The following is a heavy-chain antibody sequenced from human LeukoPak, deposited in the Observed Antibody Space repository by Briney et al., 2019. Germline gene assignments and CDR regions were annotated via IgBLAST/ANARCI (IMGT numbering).Heavy chain of an antibody. D-gene: IGHD6-25*01. CDR2: IYYSGST. CDR3: ARDANPIAAATYNWFDP. J-gene: IGHJ5*02. Sequence: SETLSLTCTVSGGSISSSSYYWGWIRQPPGKGLEWIGSIYYSGSTYYNPSLKSRVNMSVDTSKNQFSLKLRSVTDADTAVYYCARDANPIAAATYNWFDPWGQGTLVIVSS. V-gene: IGHV4-39*07. CDR1: GGSISSSSYY.